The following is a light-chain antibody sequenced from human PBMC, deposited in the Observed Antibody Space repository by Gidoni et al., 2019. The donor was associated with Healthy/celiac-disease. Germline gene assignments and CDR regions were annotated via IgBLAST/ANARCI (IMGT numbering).Light chain of an antibody. CDR2: KAS. CDR1: QSISSW. J-gene: IGKJ5*01. CDR3: QQYNSYLIT. V-gene: IGKV1-5*03. Sequence: DIQMTPSPSTLSASVGDRVTITCRASQSISSWLAWYQQKPGKAPKLLIYKASSLESGVPSRFSGSGSGTEFTLTISSLQPDDFATYYCQQYNSYLITFXXXTRLEIK.